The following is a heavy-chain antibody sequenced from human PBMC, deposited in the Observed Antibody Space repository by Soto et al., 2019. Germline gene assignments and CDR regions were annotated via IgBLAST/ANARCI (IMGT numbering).Heavy chain of an antibody. D-gene: IGHD5-12*01. Sequence: GGSLRLSCAVSGFNFADYAMHWVRQGPGKGLEWVSGINWNGESAGYADSVGGRFSISRDNAKNSLHLQMNSVTVEDTALYYCAKDSDLGGYDFRPKYGMDVWGQGTTVTVSS. CDR3: AKDSDLGGYDFRPKYGMDV. J-gene: IGHJ6*02. CDR1: GFNFADYA. CDR2: INWNGESA. V-gene: IGHV3-9*01.